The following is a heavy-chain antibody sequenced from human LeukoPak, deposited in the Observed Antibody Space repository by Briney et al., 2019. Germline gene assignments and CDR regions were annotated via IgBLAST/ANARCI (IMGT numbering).Heavy chain of an antibody. CDR2: IYYSGSI. D-gene: IGHD2/OR15-2a*01. J-gene: IGHJ3*02. Sequence: SETLSLTCTVSGGSFSSYYWNWIRQPPGKGLEWIGYIYYSGSINYNPSLKSRVTISGDTSKNQISLKLSSVTAADTAVYYCARDNHYFADRDVFDIWGQGTMVTVSS. CDR1: GGSFSSYY. V-gene: IGHV4-59*01. CDR3: ARDNHYFADRDVFDI.